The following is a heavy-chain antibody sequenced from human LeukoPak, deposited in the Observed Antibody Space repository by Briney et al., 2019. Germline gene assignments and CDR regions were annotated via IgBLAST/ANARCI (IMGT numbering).Heavy chain of an antibody. CDR1: GFTFSTYW. CDR2: IQQDGSEK. CDR3: ATYRQVLLPFES. V-gene: IGHV3-7*03. Sequence: PGGSLRLSCAASGFTFSTYWMSWVRQAPGKGLEWVANIQQDGSEKYYVDSVKGRFTISRDNAKNSLYLQMNSLRAEDTAIYYCATYRQVLLPFESWGQGTLVTVSS. D-gene: IGHD2-8*02. J-gene: IGHJ4*02.